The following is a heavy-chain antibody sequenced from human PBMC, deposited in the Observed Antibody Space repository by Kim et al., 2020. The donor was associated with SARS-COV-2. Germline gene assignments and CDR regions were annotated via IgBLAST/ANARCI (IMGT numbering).Heavy chain of an antibody. CDR3: ARDALIGSGRDHRNYWYFDL. CDR2: IYSGGST. D-gene: IGHD3-10*01. Sequence: GGSLRLSCAASGFTVRSNYMSWVRQAPGKGLEWVSVIYSGGSTYYADSVKGRFTISRDNSKNTLYLQMNSLRAEDTAVYYCARDALIGSGRDHRNYWYFDLWGRGTLVTVSS. V-gene: IGHV3-53*01. CDR1: GFTVRSNY. J-gene: IGHJ2*01.